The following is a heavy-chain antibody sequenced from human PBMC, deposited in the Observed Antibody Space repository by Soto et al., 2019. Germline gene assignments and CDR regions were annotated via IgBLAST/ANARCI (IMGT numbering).Heavy chain of an antibody. CDR3: ARRYCTNAVCYYMDV. D-gene: IGHD2-8*01. CDR2: MVSSGSP. CDR1: GGSLSNMESH. V-gene: IGHV4-39*01. Sequence: QLQLQESGPGLLKPSETLSLTCTVSGGSLSNMESHWGWIRQPPGKGLEWIASMVSSGSPYYNPSLKSRVTMSVDTSKKQFSLKLSSVTAADTAVYFCARRYCTNAVCYYMDVWGKGTTVTVSS. J-gene: IGHJ6*03.